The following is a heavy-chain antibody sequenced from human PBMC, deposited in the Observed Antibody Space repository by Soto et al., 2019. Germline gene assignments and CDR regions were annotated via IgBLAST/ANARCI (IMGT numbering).Heavy chain of an antibody. V-gene: IGHV3-11*06. D-gene: IGHD1-26*01. CDR3: ARDSGSWSYYYYYGMDV. CDR1: GFTFSDYY. CDR2: ISSSSSYT. J-gene: IGHJ6*02. Sequence: LRLSCAASGFTFSDYYMSWIRQAPGKGLEWVSYISSSSSYTNYADSVKGRFTISRDNAKNSLYLQMNSLRAEDTAVHYCARDSGSWSYYYYYGMDVWGQGTTVTVSS.